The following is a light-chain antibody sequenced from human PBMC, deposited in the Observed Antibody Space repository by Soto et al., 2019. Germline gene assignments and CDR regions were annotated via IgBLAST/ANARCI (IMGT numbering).Light chain of an antibody. CDR1: QSINSG. CDR2: KAS. V-gene: IGKV1-5*03. J-gene: IGKJ1*01. CDR3: QQYNYLWT. Sequence: LQMTQSPSTLSASVGDTVTITCRASQSINSGLAWSQQKPGGAPKLLIYKASSLESGVPSRFSGSGYGTECTLTISSLLPEDFATYYCQQYNYLWTFGQGTKVEIK.